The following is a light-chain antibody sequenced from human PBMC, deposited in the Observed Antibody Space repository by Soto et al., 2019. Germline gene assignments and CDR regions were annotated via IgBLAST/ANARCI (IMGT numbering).Light chain of an antibody. CDR2: DAS. CDR1: QSVTNW. Sequence: DIQMTQSPSTLSASVGDRVTITCRASQSVTNWLAWYQQKPGKAPNLLIYDASRLQSGIPSRFSGSGSGTEFTLTISSLQPDDFATYYCQQYTTYPYTFGQATKLEIK. CDR3: QQYTTYPYT. V-gene: IGKV1-5*01. J-gene: IGKJ2*01.